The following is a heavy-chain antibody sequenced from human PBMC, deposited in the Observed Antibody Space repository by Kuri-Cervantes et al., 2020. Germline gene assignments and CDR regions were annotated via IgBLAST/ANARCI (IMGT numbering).Heavy chain of an antibody. CDR1: GFTFSDYY. CDR2: ISSSGSTI. J-gene: IGHJ4*02. D-gene: IGHD2-2*01. Sequence: GGSLRLSCAASGFTFSDYYMSWIRQAPGKGLEWVSYISSSGSTIYYADSVKGRFTISRDNSKNTLYLQMNSLRAEDTAVYYCARDQGTSPYDYWGQGTLVTVSS. V-gene: IGHV3-11*04. CDR3: ARDQGTSPYDY.